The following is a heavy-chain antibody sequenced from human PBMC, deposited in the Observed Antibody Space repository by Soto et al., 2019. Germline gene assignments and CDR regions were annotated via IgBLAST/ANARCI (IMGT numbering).Heavy chain of an antibody. V-gene: IGHV1-46*03. CDR1: GYTFTSYY. CDR3: ARDYDYVGGSYRHPVLDY. J-gene: IGHJ4*02. D-gene: IGHD3-16*02. CDR2: INPSGGST. Sequence: ASVKVSCKASGYTFTSYYMHWVRQAPGQVLEWMGIINPSGGSTSYAQKFQGRVTMTRDTSTSTVYMELSSLRSEDTAVYYCARDYDYVGGSYRHPVLDYWGQGTLVTVSS.